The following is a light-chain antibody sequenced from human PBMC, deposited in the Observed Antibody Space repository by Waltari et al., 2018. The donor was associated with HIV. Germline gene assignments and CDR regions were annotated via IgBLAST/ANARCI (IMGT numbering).Light chain of an antibody. CDR2: KDG. CDR3: QAADSSDSSYV. Sequence: SFELPQPPSVSVSPGQTARITCSGDELADQHVYWYQKKAGQAPVLGMYKDGERLSGVPERFFASTSGTTVTLIISGVQAEDEADYYCQAADSSDSSYVFGSGTKVTVL. CDR1: ELADQH. V-gene: IGLV3-25*03. J-gene: IGLJ1*01.